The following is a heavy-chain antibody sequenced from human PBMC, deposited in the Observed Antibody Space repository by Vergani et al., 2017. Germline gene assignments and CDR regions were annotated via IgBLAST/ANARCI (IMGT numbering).Heavy chain of an antibody. CDR2: IYTSGST. CDR3: ARGGWYHQNYYYYYYMDV. J-gene: IGHJ6*03. D-gene: IGHD1-14*01. V-gene: IGHV4-4*07. CDR1: GGSISSYY. Sequence: QVQLQESGPGLVKPSETLSLTCTVSGGSISSYYWSWIRQPAGKGLEWIGRIYTSGSTNYNPSLKSRVTMSVDTSKNQFSLKLSSVTAADTAVYYCARGGWYHQNYYYYYYMDVWGKGTTVTVSS.